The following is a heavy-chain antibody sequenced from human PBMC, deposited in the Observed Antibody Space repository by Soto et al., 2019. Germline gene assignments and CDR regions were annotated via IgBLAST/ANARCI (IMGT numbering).Heavy chain of an antibody. V-gene: IGHV4-39*01. CDR1: GGSVRSSTYY. CDR2: IYYSGST. Sequence: SETLSLTCTVSGGSVRSSTYYWGWTRQSPGKGLEWIGGIYYSGSTYYNPSLKSRVTISVDTSKNQFSLKLSSVTAADTAVYYCARLTGHSGSYLYYWGQGTLVTVSS. CDR3: ARLTGHSGSYLYY. D-gene: IGHD1-26*01. J-gene: IGHJ4*02.